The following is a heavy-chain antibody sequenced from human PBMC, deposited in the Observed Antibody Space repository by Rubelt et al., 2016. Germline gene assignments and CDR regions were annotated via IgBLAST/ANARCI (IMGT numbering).Heavy chain of an antibody. V-gene: IGHV3-33*01. CDR3: AREEYYYDSSGYYYVPYYYGMDV. CDR2: IWYDGSNK. CDR1: GFNFSSYG. D-gene: IGHD3-22*01. Sequence: RLSCTTSGFNFSSYGMHWVRQAPGKGLEWVAFIWYDGSNKYYADSVKGRFTISRDNSKNTLYLRMNSLRAEDTAVYYCAREEYYYDSSGYYYVPYYYGMDVWGQGTTVTVSS. J-gene: IGHJ6*02.